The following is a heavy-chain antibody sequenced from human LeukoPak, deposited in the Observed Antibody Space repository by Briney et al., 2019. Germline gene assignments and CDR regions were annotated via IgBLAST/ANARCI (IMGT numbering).Heavy chain of an antibody. CDR2: IYYSGST. CDR1: GGSISSSIYY. CDR3: ARAVKLEPAWCWFDP. Sequence: SSETLSLTCTVSGGSISSSIYYWGWIRQPPGKGLEWIGSIYYSGSTYYNPFLKSRVTISVDTSKNQFSLKLSSVTAADTAVYYCARAVKLEPAWCWFDPWGQGTLVTVSS. D-gene: IGHD1-1*01. J-gene: IGHJ5*02. V-gene: IGHV4-39*07.